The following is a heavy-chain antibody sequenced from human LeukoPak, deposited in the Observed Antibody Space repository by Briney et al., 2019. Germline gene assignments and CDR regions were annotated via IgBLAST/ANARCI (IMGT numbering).Heavy chain of an antibody. Sequence: SVKVSCKASGGTFSSYAISWVRQAPGQGLEWMGGIIPIFGTANYAQKYRGRVTITADESTSTAYMELSSLRSEDTAVYYCARGGVDYSYGMDVWGQGTTVTVSS. CDR2: IIPIFGTA. D-gene: IGHD3-10*01. J-gene: IGHJ6*02. V-gene: IGHV1-69*13. CDR1: GGTFSSYA. CDR3: ARGGVDYSYGMDV.